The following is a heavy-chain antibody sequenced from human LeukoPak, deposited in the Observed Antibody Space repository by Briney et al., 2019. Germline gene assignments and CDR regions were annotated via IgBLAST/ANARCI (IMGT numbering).Heavy chain of an antibody. V-gene: IGHV5-51*01. CDR1: GYSFTSYW. J-gene: IGHJ6*02. Sequence: GESLKISCKGSGYSFTSYWIGWVRQMPGKGLEWMGSIYPGDSDTRYSPSFKGQVTISADKSISTAYLQWSSLKASDTAMYYCARQPVAANSYYYYYGMDVWGQGTTVTVSS. D-gene: IGHD4/OR15-4a*01. CDR3: ARQPVAANSYYYYYGMDV. CDR2: IYPGDSDT.